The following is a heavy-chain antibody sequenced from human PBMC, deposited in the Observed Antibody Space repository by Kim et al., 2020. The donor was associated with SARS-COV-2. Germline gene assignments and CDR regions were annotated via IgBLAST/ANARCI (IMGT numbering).Heavy chain of an antibody. CDR3: AKPGGSGSYYRYFDS. Sequence: GGSLRLSCVASGFTFNMYAMTWVRQAPGKGLEWVSDISSSDTTYYADSVKGRFTIFRDNSKNTLYLQMNSLRAEDTAVYYCAKPGGSGSYYRYFDSWGQGTQVTVSS. V-gene: IGHV3-23*01. J-gene: IGHJ4*02. CDR1: GFTFNMYA. CDR2: ISSSDTT. D-gene: IGHD3-10*01.